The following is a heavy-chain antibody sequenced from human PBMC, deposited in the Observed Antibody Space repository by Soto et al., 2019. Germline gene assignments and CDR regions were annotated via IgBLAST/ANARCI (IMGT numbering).Heavy chain of an antibody. D-gene: IGHD3-10*01. CDR3: ARGYGSGLDAFDI. Sequence: QVQLVESGGGVVQPGRSLRLSCAASGFTFSSYGMHWVRQAPGKGLEWVAVIWYDGSNKYYADSVKGRFTMSRDNSKNTLYLQMSSLRAEDTAVYYCARGYGSGLDAFDIWGQGTMVTVSS. J-gene: IGHJ3*02. V-gene: IGHV3-33*01. CDR1: GFTFSSYG. CDR2: IWYDGSNK.